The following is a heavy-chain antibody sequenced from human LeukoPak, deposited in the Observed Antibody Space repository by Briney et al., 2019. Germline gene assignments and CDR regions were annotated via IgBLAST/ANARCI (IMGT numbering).Heavy chain of an antibody. CDR3: AKDGLYCSGGSCYSYYYYGMDV. Sequence: GGSLRLSCAASGFTFSSYAMSWVRQAPGKGLEWVSAISGSGGSTYYAGSVKGRFTISRDNSKNTLYLQMNSLRAEDTAVYYCAKDGLYCSGGSCYSYYYYGMDVWGQGTTVTVSS. D-gene: IGHD2-15*01. J-gene: IGHJ6*02. CDR1: GFTFSSYA. CDR2: ISGSGGST. V-gene: IGHV3-23*01.